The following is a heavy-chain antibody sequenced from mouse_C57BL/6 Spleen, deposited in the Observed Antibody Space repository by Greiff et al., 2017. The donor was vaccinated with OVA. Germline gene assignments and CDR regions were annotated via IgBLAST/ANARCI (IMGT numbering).Heavy chain of an antibody. Sequence: QVQLQQPGAELVRPGSSVKLSCKASGYTFTSYWMHWVKQRPLQGLEWIGNIDPSDSETHYNQKFKDKATLTVDKSSSTAYMQLSSLTSEDSAVYYCARGGNYGWYFDVWGTGTTVTVSS. D-gene: IGHD2-1*01. CDR1: GYTFTSYW. CDR2: IDPSDSET. V-gene: IGHV1-52*01. J-gene: IGHJ1*03. CDR3: ARGGNYGWYFDV.